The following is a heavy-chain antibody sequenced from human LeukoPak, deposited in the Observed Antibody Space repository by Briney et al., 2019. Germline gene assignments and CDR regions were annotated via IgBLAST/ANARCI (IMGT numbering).Heavy chain of an antibody. D-gene: IGHD2-15*01. V-gene: IGHV1-18*01. CDR3: VRYSFRIFSRARPVYYYSGMDV. Sequence: GAPVKVSCKASGYSFTQYGINWVRQAPGQGVVWMGWISAYNGNTNYAQKLQGRVTMTTDTSASTPSMWRRRRRADATPAYYCVRYSFRIFSRARPVYYYSGMDVWGQGNTVTVSS. CDR2: ISAYNGNT. J-gene: IGHJ6*02. CDR1: GYSFTQYG.